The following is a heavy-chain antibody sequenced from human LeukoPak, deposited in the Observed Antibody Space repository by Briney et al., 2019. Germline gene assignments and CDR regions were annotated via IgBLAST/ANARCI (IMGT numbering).Heavy chain of an antibody. V-gene: IGHV4-59*06. CDR2: IYYSGST. CDR1: GGSISSYY. D-gene: IGHD3-22*01. J-gene: IGHJ4*02. CDR3: ARVSYYDSSGYYYDY. Sequence: SETLSLTCSVSGGSISSYYWSWIRQPPGKGLEWIGYIYYSGSTYYNPSLKSRVTISVDTSKNQFSLKLSSVTAADTAVYSCARVSYYDSSGYYYDYWGQGTLVTVSS.